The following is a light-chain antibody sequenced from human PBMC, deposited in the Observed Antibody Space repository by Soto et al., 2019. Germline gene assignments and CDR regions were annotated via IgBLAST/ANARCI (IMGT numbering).Light chain of an antibody. V-gene: IGLV1-40*01. J-gene: IGLJ1*01. CDR1: SSNIGAGYD. Sequence: QSVLTQPPSVSGAPGQRDTISCTGSSSNIGAGYDVHWYQQLPGTAPKLLIYGNSNRPSGVPDRFSGSKSGTSASLAITGLQAEDEADYYCQSYDSSRYVFGTGTKLTVL. CDR2: GNS. CDR3: QSYDSSRYV.